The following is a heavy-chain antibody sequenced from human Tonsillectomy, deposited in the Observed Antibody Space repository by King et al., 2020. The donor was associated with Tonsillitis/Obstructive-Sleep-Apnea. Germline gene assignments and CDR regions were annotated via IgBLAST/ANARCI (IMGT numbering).Heavy chain of an antibody. Sequence: QLQESGPGLVKPSETLSLTFTFSGGSTSNYYWSLIRQPPGKVLEWIGYIYYTGSTNYNPSLKSRVTISIDKSKNQFSLNLSSVTAADSAVYYCERREMATIPDSFDIWGQGKMVTVSS. CDR2: IYYTGST. D-gene: IGHD5-24*01. V-gene: IGHV4-59*12. CDR1: GGSTSNYY. J-gene: IGHJ3*02. CDR3: ERREMATIPDSFDI.